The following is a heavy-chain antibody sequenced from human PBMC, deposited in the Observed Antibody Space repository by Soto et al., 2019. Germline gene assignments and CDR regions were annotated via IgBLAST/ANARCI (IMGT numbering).Heavy chain of an antibody. CDR2: INAGNGNT. CDR3: ASSRVFYDFWSGYPPPPVGLGYMDV. J-gene: IGHJ6*03. Sequence: GASVKVSCKASGYTFTSYAMHWVRQAPGQRLKWMGWINAGNGNTKYSQKFQGRVTITRDTSASTAYIELSSLRSEDTAVYYCASSRVFYDFWSGYPPPPVGLGYMDVWGKGTTVTVSS. D-gene: IGHD3-3*01. CDR1: GYTFTSYA. V-gene: IGHV1-3*01.